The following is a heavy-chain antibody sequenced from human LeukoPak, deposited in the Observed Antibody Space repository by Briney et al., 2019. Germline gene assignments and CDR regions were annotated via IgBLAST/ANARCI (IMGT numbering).Heavy chain of an antibody. CDR3: ASTQTSSWYREHGGYFDY. CDR2: IKQDGSEK. D-gene: IGHD6-13*01. CDR1: GFTFSSYW. V-gene: IGHV3-7*01. J-gene: IGHJ4*02. Sequence: SGGSLRLSCAASGFTFSSYWMSWVRQAPGKGLEWVANIKQDGSEKYYVDSVKGRFTISRDNAKNSLYLQMNSLRAEDTAVYYCASTQTSSWYREHGGYFDYWGQGTLVTVSS.